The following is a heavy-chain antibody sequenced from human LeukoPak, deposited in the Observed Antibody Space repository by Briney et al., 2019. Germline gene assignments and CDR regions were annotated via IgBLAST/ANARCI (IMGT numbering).Heavy chain of an antibody. CDR2: IRSKANSYAT. CDR3: TGALLWFGELSNYYYYYGMDV. CDR1: GFTFSGSA. J-gene: IGHJ6*04. V-gene: IGHV3-73*01. D-gene: IGHD3-10*01. Sequence: GGSLRLSCAASGFTFSGSAMHWVRQASGKGLEWVGRIRSKANSYATAYAASVKGRFTISRDDSKNTAYLQMNSLKTEDTAVYYCTGALLWFGELSNYYYYYGMDVWGKGTTVTVSP.